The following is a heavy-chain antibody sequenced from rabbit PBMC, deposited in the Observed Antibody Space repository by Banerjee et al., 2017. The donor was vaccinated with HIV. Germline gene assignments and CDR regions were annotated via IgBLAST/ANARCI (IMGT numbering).Heavy chain of an antibody. J-gene: IGHJ4*01. CDR1: GFDLSSYYY. CDR3: ARDTSSSIYKLDL. V-gene: IGHV1S43*01. Sequence: QEQLEESGGGLVTPAGTLTLTCKASGFDLSSYYYMCWVRQAPGKGLEWIACIYGGSGSTYYASWAKGRFTITRSTSLNTVTLQLKSLTAADTATYFCARDTSSSIYKLDLWGPGTLVTVS. CDR2: IYGGSGST. D-gene: IGHD1-1*01.